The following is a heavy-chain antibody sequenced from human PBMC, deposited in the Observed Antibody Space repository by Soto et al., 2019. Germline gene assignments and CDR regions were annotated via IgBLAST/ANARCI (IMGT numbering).Heavy chain of an antibody. CDR3: AREGYCSSTSCYSFDY. Sequence: EVQLVESGGGLVQPGGSLRLSCAASGFTFSSYAMHWVRQAPGKGLEYVSAISSNGGSTYYANSGKGRFTISRDNSRNTLYLQMGSLRDEDMAVYYGAREGYCSSTSCYSFDYWGQGTLVTVSS. CDR1: GFTFSSYA. D-gene: IGHD2-2*01. J-gene: IGHJ4*02. CDR2: ISSNGGST. V-gene: IGHV3-64*01.